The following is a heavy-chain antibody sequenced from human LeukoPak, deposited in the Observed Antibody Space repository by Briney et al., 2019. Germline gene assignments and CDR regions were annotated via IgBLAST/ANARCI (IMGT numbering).Heavy chain of an antibody. V-gene: IGHV3-23*01. D-gene: IGHD3-3*01. CDR3: ARERNNPGVVIMDY. CDR2: ISGSGGST. CDR1: GFTFSSYA. J-gene: IGHJ4*02. Sequence: GGSLRLSCAASGFTFSSYAMSWVRQAPGKGLEWVSAISGSGGSTYYADSVKGRLTISRDNSKNTLYLQMNSLRAEDTAVYYCARERNNPGVVIMDYWGQGTLVTVSS.